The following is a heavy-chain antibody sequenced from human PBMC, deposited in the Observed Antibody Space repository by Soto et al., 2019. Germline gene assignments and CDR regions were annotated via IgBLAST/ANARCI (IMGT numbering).Heavy chain of an antibody. CDR3: ARSAPFGVDPEWFDP. CDR1: GGSISSYY. Sequence: ETLSLTCTVSGGSISSYYWSWIRQPPGKGLEWIGYIYYSGSTNYNPSLKSRVTISVDTSKNQFSLKLSSVTAADTAVYYCARSAPFGVDPEWFDPWCQGTLVTVSS. V-gene: IGHV4-59*01. D-gene: IGHD3-3*01. J-gene: IGHJ5*02. CDR2: IYYSGST.